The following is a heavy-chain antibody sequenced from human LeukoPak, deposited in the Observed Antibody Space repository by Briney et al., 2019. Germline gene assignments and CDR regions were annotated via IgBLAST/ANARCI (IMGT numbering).Heavy chain of an antibody. J-gene: IGHJ4*02. CDR3: VVGGSPGY. CDR2: ISTDGYTT. Sequence: PGGSLRLSCAASGLAFSAYKMHWVRQAPRKGLVWVSRISTDGYTTDYADFVQGRFTASRDHVFLVLSLEMNSLRAEDTAVYYCVVGGSPGYWGQGTLVTVSS. D-gene: IGHD2-15*01. V-gene: IGHV3-74*01. CDR1: GLAFSAYK.